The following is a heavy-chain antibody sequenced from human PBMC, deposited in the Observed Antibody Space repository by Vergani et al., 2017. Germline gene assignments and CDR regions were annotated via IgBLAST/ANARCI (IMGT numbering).Heavy chain of an antibody. CDR2: TWYDGNNK. CDR3: ARGFRLLYNRFYP. Sequence: QVQLVESGGGVVQPGRSLRLSCAASGFTFNQYGMHWVRQAPGKGLEWVAVTWYDGNNKQYADSVKGRFTISRDNSKSTIYLQMNSLRDEDTGVYYCARGFRLLYNRFYPWGQGTLVTVSS. V-gene: IGHV3-33*01. CDR1: GFTFNQYG. J-gene: IGHJ5*02. D-gene: IGHD1-14*01.